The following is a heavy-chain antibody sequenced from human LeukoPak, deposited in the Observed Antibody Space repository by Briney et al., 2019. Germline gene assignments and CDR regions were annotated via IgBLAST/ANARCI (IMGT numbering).Heavy chain of an antibody. D-gene: IGHD2-15*01. CDR3: ANDPASGYCRGGWCHDSPFDS. J-gene: IGHJ4*02. Sequence: GGSLRLSCAASGFTFSTYAMTWVRQAPGKGLEWVALITGTSGGSTITTYYADSVKGRFTISRDNSKNTLFLQMNSLRDEDTAIYYCANDPASGYCRGGWCHDSPFDSWGQGTPVTVSS. CDR2: ITGTSGGSTITT. V-gene: IGHV3-23*01. CDR1: GFTFSTYA.